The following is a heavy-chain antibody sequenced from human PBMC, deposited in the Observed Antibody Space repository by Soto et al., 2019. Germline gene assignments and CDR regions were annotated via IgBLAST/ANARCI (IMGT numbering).Heavy chain of an antibody. V-gene: IGHV3-30*03. Sequence: QVQLVEPGGGVVQPGRSLRLSCAASGFTFSTFAMHWVRQAPGKGLEWVALISNDGITKYYAESVKGRFTISRDNSKNTLYLEMDSLRTEDTAVYYAYSSGWWGQGTRVTVSS. CDR2: ISNDGITK. D-gene: IGHD6-19*01. J-gene: IGHJ4*02. CDR1: GFTFSTFA. CDR3: YSSGW.